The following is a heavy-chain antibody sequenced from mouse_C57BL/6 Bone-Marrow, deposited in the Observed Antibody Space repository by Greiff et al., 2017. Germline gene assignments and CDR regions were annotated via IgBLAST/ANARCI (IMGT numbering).Heavy chain of an antibody. J-gene: IGHJ1*03. CDR1: GFNIQDDY. CDR3: TTWYYGSSYFDV. D-gene: IGHD1-1*01. Sequence: PLQQSGAELVRPGASVKLSCTASGFNIQDDYMPWVTQRPEQGLEWIGWIDPENGDTEYASKFQGTATLTADTSSNTPYLQLSSLTSEDTAVYYCTTWYYGSSYFDVWGTGTTVTVSS. CDR2: IDPENGDT. V-gene: IGHV14-4*01.